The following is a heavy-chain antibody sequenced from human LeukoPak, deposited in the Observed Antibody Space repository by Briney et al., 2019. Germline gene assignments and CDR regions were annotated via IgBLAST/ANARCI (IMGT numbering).Heavy chain of an antibody. V-gene: IGHV4-34*01. CDR3: ARMTTGTSFDY. CDR1: GGSFSGYY. CDR2: INHSGST. D-gene: IGHD4-11*01. Sequence: PSETLSLTYAVYGGSFSGYYWSWIRQPPGKGLEWIGEINHSGSTNYNPSLKSRVTISVDTSKNQFSLKLSSVTAADTAVYYCARMTTGTSFDYWGQGTLVTVSS. J-gene: IGHJ4*02.